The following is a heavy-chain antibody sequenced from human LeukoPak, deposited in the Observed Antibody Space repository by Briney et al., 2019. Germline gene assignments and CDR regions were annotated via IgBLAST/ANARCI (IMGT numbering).Heavy chain of an antibody. J-gene: IGHJ4*02. CDR1: GFTFSNYW. D-gene: IGHD4-23*01. CDR3: AKDSDGGNSGYFDY. V-gene: IGHV3-74*01. Sequence: GGSLRLSCAASGFTFSNYWMHGVSQAPGKGLVWVSRINSDGSRTTYADSVTGRFTISRDNAKNTVYLQMNSLRAEDMAMYYCAKDSDGGNSGYFDYWGQGTLVTVSS. CDR2: INSDGSRT.